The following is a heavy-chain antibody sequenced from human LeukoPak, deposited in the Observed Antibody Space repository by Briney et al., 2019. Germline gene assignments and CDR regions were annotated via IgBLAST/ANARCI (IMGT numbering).Heavy chain of an antibody. V-gene: IGHV3-15*01. CDR2: IKSKTDGGTT. Sequence: GGSLRLSCAASGFTFSSYAMSWVRQAPGKGLEWVGRIKSKTDGGTTDYAAPVKGRFTISRDDSKNTLYLQMNSLKTEDTAVYYCTTGRDCTNGVCYHNWFDPWGQGTLVTVSS. CDR1: GFTFSSYA. J-gene: IGHJ5*02. D-gene: IGHD2-8*01. CDR3: TTGRDCTNGVCYHNWFDP.